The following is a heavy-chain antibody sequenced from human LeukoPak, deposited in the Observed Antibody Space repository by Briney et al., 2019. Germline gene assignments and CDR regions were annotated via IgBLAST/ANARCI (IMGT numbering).Heavy chain of an antibody. CDR2: IYSSGST. V-gene: IGHV4-59*11. CDR1: GGSISGHY. Sequence: PSETLSLTCTVSGGSISGHYWTWIRQPPGKGLEWIGYIYSSGSTNSNPSLKSRVTMSVDTSKNQFCLRLSSVTAADTAVYYCARTVRQWLANDAFDIWGQGTMVTVPS. J-gene: IGHJ3*02. CDR3: ARTVRQWLANDAFDI. D-gene: IGHD6-19*01.